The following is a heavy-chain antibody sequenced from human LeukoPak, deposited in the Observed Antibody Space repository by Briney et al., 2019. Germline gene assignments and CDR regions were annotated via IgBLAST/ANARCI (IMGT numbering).Heavy chain of an antibody. D-gene: IGHD1-26*01. CDR3: ARGWELLL. V-gene: IGHV3-43*02. J-gene: IGHJ4*02. CDR2: ISGDGGST. CDR1: GFTFDDYA. Sequence: GGSLRLSCAASGFTFDDYAMHWVRHAPGKGLEWVSLISGDGGSTYYADSVKGRFTISRDNSKNTLYLQMNSLRAEDTAVYYCARGWELLLWGQGTLVTVSS.